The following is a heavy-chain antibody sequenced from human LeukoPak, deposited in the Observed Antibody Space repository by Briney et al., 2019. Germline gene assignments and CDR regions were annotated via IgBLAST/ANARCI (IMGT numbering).Heavy chain of an antibody. CDR3: AAGKQLRYWYFDL. CDR1: GFTFTSSA. V-gene: IGHV1-58*02. CDR2: IVVGSGNT. J-gene: IGHJ2*01. Sequence: SVKVSCKASGFTFTSSAMQWVRQARGQRLEWIGWIVVGSGNTNYAQKFQERVTITRDMSTSTAYMELSSLRSEDTAVYYCAAGKQLRYWYFDLWGRGTLVTVSS. D-gene: IGHD5-18*01.